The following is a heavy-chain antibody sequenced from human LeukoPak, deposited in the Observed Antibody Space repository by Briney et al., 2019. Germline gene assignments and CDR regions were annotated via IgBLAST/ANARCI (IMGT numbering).Heavy chain of an antibody. CDR2: IYYSGST. CDR1: GGSINHNIYY. Sequence: SETLSLTSTVSGGSINHNIYYWGWIRQPPGKWLEWIGSIYYSGSTYYNPSLRGRVTISVDTSKNQFSLRLSSVTAADTAVYYCASIRVDSGYDSFDCWGQGTLVTVSS. J-gene: IGHJ4*02. CDR3: ASIRVDSGYDSFDC. D-gene: IGHD5-12*01. V-gene: IGHV4-39*01.